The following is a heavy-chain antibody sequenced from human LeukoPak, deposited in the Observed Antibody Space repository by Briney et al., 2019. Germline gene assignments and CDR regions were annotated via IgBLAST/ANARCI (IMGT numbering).Heavy chain of an antibody. V-gene: IGHV4-34*01. CDR3: ARLLSPIAAAGTGIDY. CDR1: GGSFSGYY. J-gene: IGHJ4*02. D-gene: IGHD6-13*01. CDR2: INHSGST. Sequence: PSETLSLTCAVYGGSFSGYYWSWIRQPPGKGLEWIGEINHSGSTNYNPSLKSRVTISVDTSKNQFSLKLSSVTAADTAVYYCARLLSPIAAAGTGIDYWGQGTLVTVSS.